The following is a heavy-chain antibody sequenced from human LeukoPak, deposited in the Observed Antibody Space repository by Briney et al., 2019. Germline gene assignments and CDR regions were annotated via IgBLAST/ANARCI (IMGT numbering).Heavy chain of an antibody. CDR1: GYTFTSYG. Sequence: GASVKVSCKASGYTFTSYGISWVRQAPGQGLEWMGWISAYNGNTNYAQKLQGRVTMTTDTSTSTAYMELRSLRFDDTAVYYCARVPYCSSTSCYNYWGQGTLVTVSS. J-gene: IGHJ4*02. CDR2: ISAYNGNT. V-gene: IGHV1-18*01. D-gene: IGHD2-2*02. CDR3: ARVPYCSSTSCYNY.